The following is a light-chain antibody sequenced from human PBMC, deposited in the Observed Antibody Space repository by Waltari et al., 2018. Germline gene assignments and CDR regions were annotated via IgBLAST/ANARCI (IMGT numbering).Light chain of an antibody. Sequence: YQQNAGKVPKLMVDDVTKRHSGVPDRFSGSKSGNTASLTISGLQAEDEADYYCCSYSGTHTFVVFGGGTKLTVL. CDR2: DVT. V-gene: IGLV2-11*03. CDR3: CSYSGTHTFVV. J-gene: IGLJ2*01.